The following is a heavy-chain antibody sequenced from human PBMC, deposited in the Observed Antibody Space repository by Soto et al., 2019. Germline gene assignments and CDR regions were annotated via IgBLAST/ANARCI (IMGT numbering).Heavy chain of an antibody. CDR3: ARLIADQARWFDP. J-gene: IGHJ5*02. V-gene: IGHV4-39*01. D-gene: IGHD6-13*01. CDR1: GGSISSSSYY. CDR2: IYYSGST. Sequence: QLQLQESGPGLVKPSETLSLTCTVSGGSISSSSYYWGWIRQPPGKGLEWIGSIYYSGSTYYNPSLKSRVTISVDTSKNQFSLKLSSVTAADTAVYYCARLIADQARWFDPWGQGTLVTVSS.